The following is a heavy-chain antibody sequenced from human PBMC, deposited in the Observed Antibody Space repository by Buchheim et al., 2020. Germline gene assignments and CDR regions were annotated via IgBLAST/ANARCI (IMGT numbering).Heavy chain of an antibody. CDR3: ARAVSSGWSYYYYGMDI. V-gene: IGHV4-39*07. CDR2: IYYIGST. Sequence: QLQLQESGPGLVKPSDTLSLTCTVSGVPISSSSYYWGWIRQPPGKGLEWIGSIYYIGSTYYNPSLKSRVTISVDTSQNQFSLKLSSVTAADTAVYYCARAVSSGWSYYYYGMDIWGQGTT. J-gene: IGHJ6*02. CDR1: GVPISSSSYY. D-gene: IGHD6-19*01.